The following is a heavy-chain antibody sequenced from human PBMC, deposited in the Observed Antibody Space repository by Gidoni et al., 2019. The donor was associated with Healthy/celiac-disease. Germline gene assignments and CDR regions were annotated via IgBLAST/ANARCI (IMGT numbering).Heavy chain of an antibody. D-gene: IGHD3-22*01. V-gene: IGHV3-9*01. Sequence: EVQLVESGGGWVKPGRSLRLPRAASGFTLDDVDMHWVRPAPGKGLGWVSGISWNIGSIGYAYSVKGRFTISRDNAKNSLYLQMNSLRAEDTALYYCAKDGGKGYYYDSSGYYADYWGQGTLVTVSS. J-gene: IGHJ4*02. CDR2: ISWNIGSI. CDR1: GFTLDDVD. CDR3: AKDGGKGYYYDSSGYYADY.